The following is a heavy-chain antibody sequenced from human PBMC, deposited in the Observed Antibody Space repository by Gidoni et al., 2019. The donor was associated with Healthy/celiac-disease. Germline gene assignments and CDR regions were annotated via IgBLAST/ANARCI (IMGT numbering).Heavy chain of an antibody. J-gene: IGHJ4*02. CDR3: ARTGDSSDFDY. CDR1: GGSFSGYY. Sequence: QVQLQQWGAGLLKPSETLSLTCAVYGGSFSGYYWSWIRQPPGKGLEWIGELNHSGSTNYNPSLKSRVTISVDTSKNQFSLKLSSVTAADTAVYYCARTGDSSDFDYWGQGTLVTVSS. D-gene: IGHD3-16*01. V-gene: IGHV4-34*01. CDR2: LNHSGST.